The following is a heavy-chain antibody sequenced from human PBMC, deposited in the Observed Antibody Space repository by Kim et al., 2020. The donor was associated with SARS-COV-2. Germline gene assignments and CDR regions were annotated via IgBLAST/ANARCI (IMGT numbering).Heavy chain of an antibody. Sequence: SETLSLTCTVSGGSISSGGYYWSWIRQHPGKGLEWIGYIYYSGSTYYNPSLKSRVTISVDTSKNQFSLKLSSVTAADTAVYYCARWGDYYDSSGYPVYYYGMDVWGQGTTVTVSS. CDR2: IYYSGST. D-gene: IGHD3-22*01. J-gene: IGHJ6*02. CDR1: GGSISSGGYY. CDR3: ARWGDYYDSSGYPVYYYGMDV. V-gene: IGHV4-31*03.